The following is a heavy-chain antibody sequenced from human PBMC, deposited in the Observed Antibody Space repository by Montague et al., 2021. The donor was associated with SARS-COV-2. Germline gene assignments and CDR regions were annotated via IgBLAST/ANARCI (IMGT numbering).Heavy chain of an antibody. Sequence: SLRLSCAASGFGFNNYWMAWVRQTPGKGLEWVANIRKDATKISYVDSVKGRFTISRDNAKNSLYLEMNSLRANDAAVYYCAKARGGTYYYFDYWGQGTLVTVSS. CDR3: AKARGGTYYYFDY. J-gene: IGHJ4*02. D-gene: IGHD1-26*01. CDR2: IRKDATKI. CDR1: GFGFNNYW. V-gene: IGHV3-7*03.